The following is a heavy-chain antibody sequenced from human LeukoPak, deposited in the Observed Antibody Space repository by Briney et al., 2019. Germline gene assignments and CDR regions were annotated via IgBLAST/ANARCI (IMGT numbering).Heavy chain of an antibody. Sequence: PSETLSLTCTVSGGSISSSSYYWGWIRQPPGKGLEWIGSIYYSGSTYYNPSLKSRVTISVDASKNQFSLKLSSVTAADTAVYYCARGYSYGQEFDYWGQGTLVTVSS. CDR1: GGSISSSSYY. CDR2: IYYSGST. CDR3: ARGYSYGQEFDY. V-gene: IGHV4-39*07. J-gene: IGHJ4*02. D-gene: IGHD5-18*01.